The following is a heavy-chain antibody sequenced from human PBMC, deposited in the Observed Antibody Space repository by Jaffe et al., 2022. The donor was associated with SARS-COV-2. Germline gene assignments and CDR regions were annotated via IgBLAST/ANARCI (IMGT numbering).Heavy chain of an antibody. Sequence: EVQLLESGGGLVQPGGSLRLSCAASGFTFSSYAMSWVRQAPGKGLEWVSAISGSGGSTYYADSVKGRFTISRDNSKNTLYLQMNSLRAEDTAVYYCAKIYCSGGSCYFLVEYAYYFDYWGQGTLVTVSS. CDR2: ISGSGGST. J-gene: IGHJ4*02. CDR3: AKIYCSGGSCYFLVEYAYYFDY. D-gene: IGHD2-15*01. V-gene: IGHV3-23*01. CDR1: GFTFSSYA.